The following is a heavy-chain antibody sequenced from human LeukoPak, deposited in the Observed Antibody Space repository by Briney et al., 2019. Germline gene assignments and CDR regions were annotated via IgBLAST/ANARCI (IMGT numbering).Heavy chain of an antibody. CDR1: GFTFTSSA. J-gene: IGHJ6*03. V-gene: IGHV1-58*01. CDR3: AADFGIAAAGPEFGYYYYYMDV. Sequence: SVKVSCKASGFTFTSSAVQWVRQARGQRLEWIGWIVVGSGNTNYAQKFQERVTITRDMSTSTAYMELSSLRSEDTAVYYCAADFGIAAAGPEFGYYYYYMDVWGKGTTVTVSS. D-gene: IGHD6-13*01. CDR2: IVVGSGNT.